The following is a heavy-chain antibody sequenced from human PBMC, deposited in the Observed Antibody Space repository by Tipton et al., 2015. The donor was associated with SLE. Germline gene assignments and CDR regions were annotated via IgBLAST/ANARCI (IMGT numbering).Heavy chain of an antibody. D-gene: IGHD4-17*01. V-gene: IGHV4-59*11. CDR2: FYYSGGT. Sequence: TLSLTCTVSGGSISSHYWTWIRQPPGKGLEWIGYFYYSGGTSYNPSLKSRVTISVDTSKKQFSLKLSSVTAADTAVYYCARGDYGDYGGYWYFDLWGRGTLVTVSS. CDR3: ARGDYGDYGGYWYFDL. CDR1: GGSISSHY. J-gene: IGHJ2*01.